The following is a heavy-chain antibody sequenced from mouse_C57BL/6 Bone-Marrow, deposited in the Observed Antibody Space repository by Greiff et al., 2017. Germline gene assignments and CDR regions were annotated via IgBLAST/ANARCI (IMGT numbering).Heavy chain of an antibody. Sequence: VQLKESGAELVRPGASVKLSCKASGYTFTDYYINWVKQRPGQGLEWIARIYPGSGNTYYNEKFKGKATLTAEKSSSTAYMQLSSLTSEDSAVYFCARWYYYGSSYWYFDVWGTGTTVTVSS. CDR1: GYTFTDYY. J-gene: IGHJ1*03. CDR2: IYPGSGNT. D-gene: IGHD1-1*01. V-gene: IGHV1-76*01. CDR3: ARWYYYGSSYWYFDV.